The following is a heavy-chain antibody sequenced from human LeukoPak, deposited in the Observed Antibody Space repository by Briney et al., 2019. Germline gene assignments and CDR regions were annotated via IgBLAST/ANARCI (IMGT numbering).Heavy chain of an antibody. CDR1: GGSINTPNYY. J-gene: IGHJ4*02. D-gene: IGHD5-18*01. V-gene: IGHV4-39*07. Sequence: SETLSLTCTVSGGSINTPNYYWGWIRQTPGKGLEWIGNIFYSGGTYYNPSLKSRVTISVDTSKNQFSLKLSSVTAADTAVYYCARIRRLPWYSYGHGGYFDYWGQGTLVTVSS. CDR3: ARIRRLPWYSYGHGGYFDY. CDR2: IFYSGGT.